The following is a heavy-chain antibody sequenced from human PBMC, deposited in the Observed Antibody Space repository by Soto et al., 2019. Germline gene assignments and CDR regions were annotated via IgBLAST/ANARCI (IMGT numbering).Heavy chain of an antibody. Sequence: VQLVESGGGVVQPGRSLRLSCAPSRFIFSNYAMHWVRQAPGKGLEWVSVISGSGGSTYYADSVKGRFTISRDNSKNTLYLQMNSLRAEDTAVYYCAKSTNEQWLGGYWGQGTLVTVSS. J-gene: IGHJ4*02. D-gene: IGHD6-19*01. V-gene: IGHV3-23*04. CDR3: AKSTNEQWLGGY. CDR1: RFIFSNYA. CDR2: ISGSGGST.